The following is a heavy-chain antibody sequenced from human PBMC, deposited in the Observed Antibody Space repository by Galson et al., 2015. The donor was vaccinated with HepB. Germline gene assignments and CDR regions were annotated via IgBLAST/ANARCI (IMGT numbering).Heavy chain of an antibody. CDR3: AGAGGLELRGWNLDV. Sequence: TLSLTCTVSAGSIDSDSYYWTWIRHLPGRGLEWMGYIYSSGFTYYNPSLNGRITISIDTSKNQFSLKLSSVTAADTAVYFCAGAGGLELRGWNLDVWGKGTTVTVSS. CDR2: IYSSGFT. CDR1: AGSIDSDSYY. V-gene: IGHV4-31*03. J-gene: IGHJ6*04. D-gene: IGHD1-7*01.